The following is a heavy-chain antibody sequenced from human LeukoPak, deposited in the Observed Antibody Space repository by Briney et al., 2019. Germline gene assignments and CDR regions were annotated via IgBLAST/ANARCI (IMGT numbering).Heavy chain of an antibody. Sequence: PGGSLRLSCAASGFTFSSYGMGWVRQAPGKGLEWVSSISGGGETTYYADSVKGRFPISRDNSKNTLYLQMNSLGAEDTAVYYCAKDCDECMMTFDNWGQGTLVTVSS. J-gene: IGHJ4*02. CDR1: GFTFSSYG. V-gene: IGHV3-23*01. D-gene: IGHD2-8*01. CDR2: ISGGGETT. CDR3: AKDCDECMMTFDN.